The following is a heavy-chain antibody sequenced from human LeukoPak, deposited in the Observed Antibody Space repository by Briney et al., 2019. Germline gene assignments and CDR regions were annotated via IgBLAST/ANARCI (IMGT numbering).Heavy chain of an antibody. V-gene: IGHV3-7*02. CDR2: TKHDGSET. Sequence: PGGSLRLSCAASGFTFSSIWMSWVRQAPGKGLEWVANTKHDGSETNYVDSVRGRFTISRDNAENSLHLQMNSLRVEDTALYYCAKNGGPHGLDVWGQGTTVTVSS. CDR3: AKNGGPHGLDV. D-gene: IGHD3-16*01. J-gene: IGHJ6*02. CDR1: GFTFSSIW.